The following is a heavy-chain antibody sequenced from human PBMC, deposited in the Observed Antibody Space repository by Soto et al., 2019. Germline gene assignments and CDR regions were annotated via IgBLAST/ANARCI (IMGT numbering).Heavy chain of an antibody. D-gene: IGHD1-26*01. CDR1: GGTFSNYA. CDR3: ARGWETVGTTTPFAY. Sequence: SVKVSCKASGGTFSNYAINWVRQVPGQGLEWMGGIIPLFGTPNYAQKFQGRVTFTAHKSTSTAYMELRSLRSDDTAVYYCARGWETVGTTTPFAYWGQGTLVTVS. V-gene: IGHV1-69*06. CDR2: IIPLFGTP. J-gene: IGHJ4*02.